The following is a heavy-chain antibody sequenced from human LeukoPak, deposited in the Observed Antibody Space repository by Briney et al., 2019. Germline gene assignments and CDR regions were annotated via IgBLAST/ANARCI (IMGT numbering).Heavy chain of an antibody. CDR3: ARENTLRYFDWTYYYYYMDV. V-gene: IGHV3-7*01. Sequence: GGSLRLSCTASGFTFSGAWMTWVRQAPGKGLEWVANIREDGTEKNYVDSVKGRFTISRDNAKNSLYLQMNSLRAEDTAVYYCARENTLRYFDWTYYYYYMDVWGKGTTVTISS. J-gene: IGHJ6*03. D-gene: IGHD3-9*01. CDR1: GFTFSGAW. CDR2: IREDGTEK.